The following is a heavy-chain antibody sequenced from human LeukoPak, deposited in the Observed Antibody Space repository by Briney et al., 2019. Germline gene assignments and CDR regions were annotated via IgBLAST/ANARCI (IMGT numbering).Heavy chain of an antibody. CDR2: ISAYNGNT. V-gene: IGHV1-18*01. Sequence: ASVKVSCKASGYTFTSYGISWVRQAPGQGLEWMGWISAYNGNTNYAQKLQGRVTMTTDTSTSTAYMELRSLRSDDTAVYSCARCWSPAVKENWFDPWGQGTLVTVSS. J-gene: IGHJ5*02. D-gene: IGHD2-2*01. CDR1: GYTFTSYG. CDR3: ARCWSPAVKENWFDP.